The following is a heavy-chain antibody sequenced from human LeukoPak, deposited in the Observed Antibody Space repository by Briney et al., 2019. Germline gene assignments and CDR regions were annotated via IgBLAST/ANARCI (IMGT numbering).Heavy chain of an antibody. CDR2: ISSSSTYI. CDR3: AREKLLHVGDTRESFDY. J-gene: IGHJ4*02. V-gene: IGHV3-21*01. D-gene: IGHD1-26*01. CDR1: GFTFSSYS. Sequence: GGSLRLSCAASGFTFSSYSMNWVRQAPGKGLEWVSSISSSSTYIYYADSVKGRFTISRDNANNSPYLQMNSLRAEDTAVYYCAREKLLHVGDTRESFDYWGQGTLVTVSS.